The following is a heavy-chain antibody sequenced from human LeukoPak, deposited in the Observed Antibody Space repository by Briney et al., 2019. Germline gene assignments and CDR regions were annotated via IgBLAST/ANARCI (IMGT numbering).Heavy chain of an antibody. CDR2: IYYSGST. Sequence: SETLSLTCTVSGGSISSYFWSWIRQPPGKGLEWIGYIYYSGSTKYNPSLKSRITISVDTSKNQFSLKLSSVTAADTAVYYCARGVIVATIYYYYYYMDVWGKGTTVTVSS. CDR1: GGSISSYF. V-gene: IGHV4-59*12. CDR3: ARGVIVATIYYYYYYMDV. J-gene: IGHJ6*03. D-gene: IGHD5-12*01.